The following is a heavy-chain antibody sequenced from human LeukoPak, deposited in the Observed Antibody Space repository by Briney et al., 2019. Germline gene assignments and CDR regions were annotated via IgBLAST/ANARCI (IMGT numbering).Heavy chain of an antibody. CDR3: ARRTNRYDFWSGYHYYFDY. Sequence: SETLSLTCAVYGGSFSGYYWSWIRQPPGKGLEWIGEINHSGSTNYNPSLKSRVTISVDTSKNQFSLKLSSVTAADTAVYYCARRTNRYDFWSGYHYYFDYWGQGTLVTVSS. CDR2: INHSGST. V-gene: IGHV4-34*01. D-gene: IGHD3-3*01. CDR1: GGSFSGYY. J-gene: IGHJ4*02.